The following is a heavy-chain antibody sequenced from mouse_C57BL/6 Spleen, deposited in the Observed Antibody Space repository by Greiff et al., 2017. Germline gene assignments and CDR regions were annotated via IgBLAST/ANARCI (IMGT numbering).Heavy chain of an antibody. CDR1: GFTFSDYY. Sequence: EVQLVESEGGLVQPGSSMKLSCTASGFTFSDYYMAWVRQVPEKGLEWVANINYDGSSTYYLDSLKSRFIISRDNAKNILYLQMSSLKSEDTATYYCARDNYRYYAMDYWGQGTSVTVSS. V-gene: IGHV5-16*01. CDR3: ARDNYRYYAMDY. D-gene: IGHD2-14*01. CDR2: INYDGSST. J-gene: IGHJ4*01.